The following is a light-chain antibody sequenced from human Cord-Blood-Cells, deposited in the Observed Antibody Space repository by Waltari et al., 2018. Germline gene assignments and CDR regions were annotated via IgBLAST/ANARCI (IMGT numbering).Light chain of an antibody. CDR1: QDISNY. CDR2: DAS. V-gene: IGKV1-33*01. Sequence: IQMTQFPSSLSASVGDRVTITCQASQDISNYLNSYQQTPGKAPKLLIYDASNLETGVPSRFSGSGSGTDLTFTISSLQPEDIATYYCQQYDNLPLTFGGGTKVEIK. J-gene: IGKJ4*01. CDR3: QQYDNLPLT.